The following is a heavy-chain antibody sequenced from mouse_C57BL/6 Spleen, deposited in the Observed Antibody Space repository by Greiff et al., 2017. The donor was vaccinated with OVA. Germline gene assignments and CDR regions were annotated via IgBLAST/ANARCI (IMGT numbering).Heavy chain of an antibody. Sequence: EVKLVESGGGLVKPGGSLKLSCAASGFTFSSYAMSWVRQTPEKRLEWVATISDGGSYTYYPDNVKGRFTISRDNAKNNLYLQMSHLKSEDTAMYYCARDDGYYPYWGQGTLVTVSA. CDR1: GFTFSSYA. CDR3: ARDDGYYPY. J-gene: IGHJ3*01. D-gene: IGHD2-3*01. CDR2: ISDGGSYT. V-gene: IGHV5-4*01.